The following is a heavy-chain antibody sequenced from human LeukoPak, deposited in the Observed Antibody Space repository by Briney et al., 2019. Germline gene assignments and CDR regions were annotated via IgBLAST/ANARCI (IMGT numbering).Heavy chain of an antibody. J-gene: IGHJ6*02. CDR3: ARDHRYGMDV. V-gene: IGHV6-1*01. CDR1: GDSVSSNSAA. CDR2: TYYRSKWYH. Sequence: SQTLSLTFAISGDSVSSNSAAWNWIRQSPSGGLEWLGRTYYRSKWYHDYAGSVKSRIIVNPDTSKNHFSLQLNSVTPEDTAVYYCARDHRYGMDVWGQGTTVTVSS.